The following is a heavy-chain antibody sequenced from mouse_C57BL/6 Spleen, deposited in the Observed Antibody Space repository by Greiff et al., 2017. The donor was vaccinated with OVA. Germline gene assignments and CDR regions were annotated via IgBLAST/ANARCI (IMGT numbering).Heavy chain of an antibody. J-gene: IGHJ3*01. V-gene: IGHV1-69*01. Sequence: VQLQQSGAELVMPGASVKLSCKASGYTFTSYWMHWVKQRPGQGLEWIGEIDPSDSYTNYNQKFKGKSTLTVDKSSSTAYMQLSSLTSEDSAVYYCARGDYGSSSFAYWGQGTLVTVSA. CDR2: IDPSDSYT. CDR1: GYTFTSYW. D-gene: IGHD1-1*01. CDR3: ARGDYGSSSFAY.